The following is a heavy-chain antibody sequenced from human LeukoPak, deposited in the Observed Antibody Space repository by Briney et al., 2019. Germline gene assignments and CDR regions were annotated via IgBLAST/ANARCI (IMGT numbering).Heavy chain of an antibody. V-gene: IGHV1-18*01. J-gene: IGHJ4*02. CDR2: ISTYNGDT. Sequence: GASVKVSCKASDYTFTSYGISWVRQAPGQGLEWMGWISTYNGDTKYTQKLQGRVTMTADTSTRTAYMELRSLRSDDTAVYYCARGWIEMPTVYFDYWGREPWSASSQ. CDR1: DYTFTSYG. D-gene: IGHD5-24*01. CDR3: ARGWIEMPTVYFDY.